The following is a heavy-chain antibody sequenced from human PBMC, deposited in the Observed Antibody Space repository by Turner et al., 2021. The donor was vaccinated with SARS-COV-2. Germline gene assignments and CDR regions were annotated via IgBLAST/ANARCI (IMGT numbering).Heavy chain of an antibody. CDR1: GGSISSSSYY. CDR3: ARHSPELRGDYFDY. D-gene: IGHD1-26*01. J-gene: IGHJ4*02. Sequence: QLQLQESGPGLVKPSETLSLTCTVSGGSISSSSYYWGWIRQPPGKGRERIGTIFYSGSTYYNPSLKSRVTISVDTSKNQFSLKLSSVTAADTAVYYCARHSPELRGDYFDYWGQGTLVTVSS. CDR2: IFYSGST. V-gene: IGHV4-39*01.